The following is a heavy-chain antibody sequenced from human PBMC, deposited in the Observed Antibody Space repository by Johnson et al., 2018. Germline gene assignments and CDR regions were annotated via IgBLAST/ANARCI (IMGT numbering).Heavy chain of an antibody. CDR2: MSYDGREK. J-gene: IGHJ1*01. CDR3: AKGGMGVPNIQYLQH. CDR1: GFTFSTYG. Sequence: QVQLVESGGGVVQPGRSLRLSCAASGFTFSTYGMHWVRQAPGKGLEWVAVMSYDGREKYYADSVKGRFTISRDNSKNTLYLQLNSLRAEDTAVYYCAKGGMGVPNIQYLQHGGQGTLVTVSS. V-gene: IGHV3-30*18. D-gene: IGHD3-16*01.